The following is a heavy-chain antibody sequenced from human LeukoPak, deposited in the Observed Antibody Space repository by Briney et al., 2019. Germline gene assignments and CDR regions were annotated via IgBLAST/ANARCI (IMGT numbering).Heavy chain of an antibody. CDR2: ISYDGSNK. CDR3: ARLYLPATRFDY. D-gene: IGHD5-24*01. CDR1: GFTFSSYA. J-gene: IGHJ4*02. Sequence: PGGSLRLSCAASGFTFSSYAMHWVRQAPGKGLEWVAVISYDGSNKYYADSVKGRFTISRDNSKNTLYLQMNSLRAEDTAVYYCARLYLPATRFDYWSQGTLVTVSS. V-gene: IGHV3-30*04.